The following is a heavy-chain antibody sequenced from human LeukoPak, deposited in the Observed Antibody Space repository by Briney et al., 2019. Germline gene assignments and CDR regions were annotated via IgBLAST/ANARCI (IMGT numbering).Heavy chain of an antibody. V-gene: IGHV4-61*01. D-gene: IGHD3-10*01. CDR2: VYYTGSS. CDR1: GGSVSSGSYY. Sequence: SETLSLTCTVSGGSVSSGSYYWSRIRQPPGKGLEWIGYVYYTGSSYYNPSLKSRATTSIDMSKNQFSLKLTSMTAADTAVYYCAGYGSGSYYKAFDFWGQGILVTVSS. CDR3: AGYGSGSYYKAFDF. J-gene: IGHJ4*02.